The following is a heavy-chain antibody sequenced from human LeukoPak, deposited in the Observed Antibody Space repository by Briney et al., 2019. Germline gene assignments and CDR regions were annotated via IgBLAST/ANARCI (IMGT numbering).Heavy chain of an antibody. CDR1: GFTFNSYG. CDR3: AKEKRVVVAAVSSGMDV. D-gene: IGHD2-15*01. V-gene: IGHV3-30*18. Sequence: PGGSLRLSCAASGFTFNSYGMHWVRQAPGKGLEWVAVISYDGSNKYYADSVKGRFTISRDNSKNTLYLQMNSLRAEDTAVYYCAKEKRVVVAAVSSGMDVWGQGTTVTVSS. J-gene: IGHJ6*02. CDR2: ISYDGSNK.